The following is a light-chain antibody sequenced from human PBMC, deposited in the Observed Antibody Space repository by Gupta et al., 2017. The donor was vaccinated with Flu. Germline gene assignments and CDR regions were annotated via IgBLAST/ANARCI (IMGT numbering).Light chain of an antibody. CDR2: YKSDSDK. J-gene: IGLJ2*01. V-gene: IGLV5-45*01. CDR3: MIWHSSAWV. Sequence: QAVLTQPASLSASPGASASLTCTLRSGINVGTSKIYWYQQKPGSPPQYLLTYKSDSDKQQGSGVPGRFSGSKDASATAGILLISGLQAEDEDDYDCMIWHSSAWVFGGGTKLTVL. CDR1: SGINVGTSK.